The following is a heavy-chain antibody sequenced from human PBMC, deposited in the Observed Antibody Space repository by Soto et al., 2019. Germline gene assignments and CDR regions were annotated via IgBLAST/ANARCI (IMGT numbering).Heavy chain of an antibody. V-gene: IGHV3-15*01. CDR2: IKSKTDGGTT. Sequence: EVQLVESGGGLVKPGGSLRLSCAASGFTFSNAWMSWVRQAPGKGLEWVGRIKSKTDGGTTDYAAPVKGRFTISRDDSKNTLYLQMNSLKTEDTAVYYCTTGSWAHSSSWYSTTSFWGQGTLVTVSS. J-gene: IGHJ4*02. CDR3: TTGSWAHSSSWYSTTSF. D-gene: IGHD6-13*01. CDR1: GFTFSNAW.